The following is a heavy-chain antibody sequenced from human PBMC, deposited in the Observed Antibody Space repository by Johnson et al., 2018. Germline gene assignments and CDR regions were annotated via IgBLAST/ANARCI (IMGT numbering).Heavy chain of an antibody. CDR2: ISSSSSYI. Sequence: EVQLVETGGGLVKXGGSLRLSCAASGFTFSSYSMNWVRQAPGKGLEWVSSISSSSSYIYYADAVKGRFTISRDNAKNSLYLPTNSLRAEDTAVYYWARDDSYGYGLGAFDIWGQGTMVTVSS. CDR1: GFTFSSYS. V-gene: IGHV3-21*01. D-gene: IGHD5-18*01. J-gene: IGHJ3*02. CDR3: ARDDSYGYGLGAFDI.